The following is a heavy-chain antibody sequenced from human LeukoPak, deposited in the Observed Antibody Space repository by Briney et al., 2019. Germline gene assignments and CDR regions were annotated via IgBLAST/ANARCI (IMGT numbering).Heavy chain of an antibody. D-gene: IGHD5-18*01. CDR2: IVVGSGNT. Sequence: ASVKVSCKASGFTFTSSAMQWVRQARGQRLEWIGWIVVGSGNTNYAQKFQERVTITRDMSTSTAYMELSSLRSEDTAVYYCARHMGRGGYSYAFDIWGQGTMVTVSS. CDR3: ARHMGRGGYSYAFDI. J-gene: IGHJ3*02. V-gene: IGHV1-58*02. CDR1: GFTFTSSA.